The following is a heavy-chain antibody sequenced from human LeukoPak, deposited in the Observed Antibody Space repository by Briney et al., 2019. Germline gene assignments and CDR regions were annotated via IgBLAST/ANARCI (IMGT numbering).Heavy chain of an antibody. CDR1: GFTFSNAW. D-gene: IGHD2-15*01. CDR2: ISYDGSNK. Sequence: GGSLRLSCAASGFTFSNAWMSWVRQAPGKGLEWVAVISYDGSNKYYADSVKGRFTISRDNSKNTLYLQMNSLRAEDTAVYYCARGRLGYCSGGSCYGLDYWGQGTLVTVSS. V-gene: IGHV3-30-3*01. J-gene: IGHJ4*02. CDR3: ARGRLGYCSGGSCYGLDY.